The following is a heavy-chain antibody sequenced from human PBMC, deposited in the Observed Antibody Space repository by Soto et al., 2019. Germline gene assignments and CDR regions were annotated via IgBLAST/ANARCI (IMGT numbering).Heavy chain of an antibody. Sequence: EVRLVESGGGLVKPGGSLRLSCAASGFTFNKYSMNWVRQATGKGLEWVSSITSKTGDQYYADSVKGRFIISRDNTKNSLSLQVTSLRDEDTAVYYCARDLMPNDRGLGDLAYWGQGTLVTVSS. V-gene: IGHV3-21*06. J-gene: IGHJ4*02. CDR2: ITSKTGDQ. CDR3: ARDLMPNDRGLGDLAY. CDR1: GFTFNKYS. D-gene: IGHD3-22*01.